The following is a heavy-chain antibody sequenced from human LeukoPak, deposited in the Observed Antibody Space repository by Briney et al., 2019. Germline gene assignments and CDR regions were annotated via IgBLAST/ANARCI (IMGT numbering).Heavy chain of an antibody. Sequence: PSETLSLTCSVFGPSMSSYFWTWLRQPPGKGLEWIGYISYSGSTNLNPSLKSRVTISVETSKTHFSLNLNSVTPADTAVYYCARDGPQGVGWLDYWGQGTLITVSS. J-gene: IGHJ4*02. CDR3: ARDGPQGVGWLDY. D-gene: IGHD6-19*01. V-gene: IGHV4-59*01. CDR2: ISYSGST. CDR1: GPSMSSYF.